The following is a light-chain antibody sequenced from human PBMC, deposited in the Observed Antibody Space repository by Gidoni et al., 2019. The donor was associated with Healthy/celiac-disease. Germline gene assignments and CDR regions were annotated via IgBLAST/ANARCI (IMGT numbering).Light chain of an antibody. CDR1: QDISNY. V-gene: IGKV1-33*01. CDR3: QQYDNLPLT. CDR2: DAS. J-gene: IGKJ4*01. Sequence: DIPMTQSPSSLSASVGDSVTITCQASQDISNYLNWYQQKPGKAPKLLIYDASNLETGVPSRFSGSGSGTDFTLTISSLQPEDIATYYCQQYDNLPLTFGGGTKVEIK.